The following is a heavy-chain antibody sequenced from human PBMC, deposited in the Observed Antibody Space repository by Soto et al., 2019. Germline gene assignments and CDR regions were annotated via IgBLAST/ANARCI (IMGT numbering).Heavy chain of an antibody. V-gene: IGHV1-18*01. CDR3: ARGAHTYGYVFDY. CDR1: GYTFTSYG. Sequence: GASVKVSCKASGYTFTSYGISWVRQAPGQGLEWMGWISAYNGNTNYAQKLQGRVTISSDTSASTAYMELNSLRSEDTAVYYCARGAHTYGYVFDYWGQGTLVTVSS. D-gene: IGHD5-18*01. J-gene: IGHJ4*02. CDR2: ISAYNGNT.